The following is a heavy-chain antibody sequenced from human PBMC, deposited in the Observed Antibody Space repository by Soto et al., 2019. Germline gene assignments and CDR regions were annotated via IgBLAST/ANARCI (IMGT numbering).Heavy chain of an antibody. V-gene: IGHV1-8*01. J-gene: IGHJ5*02. CDR2: MNPNTGNS. CDR1: GYTFTSYD. CDR3: AREVPQIVVVPMPGNWFDP. Sequence: ASVKVSCKASGYTFTSYDIYWVRQATGQGLEWMGWMNPNTGNSGYAQKFQGRVTMTRDTSTSTVYMELSSLRSEDTAVYYCAREVPQIVVVPMPGNWFDPWGQGTLVTVSS. D-gene: IGHD2-2*01.